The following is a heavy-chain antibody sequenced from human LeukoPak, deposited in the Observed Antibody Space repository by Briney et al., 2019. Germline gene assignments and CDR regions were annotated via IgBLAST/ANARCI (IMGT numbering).Heavy chain of an antibody. J-gene: IGHJ4*02. Sequence: ASVEVSCKNSGYTFSDYYIHWVRQAPGQGLEWMGRINPSSGGTTYAQKFQGRVTMTRDTSLNTAYMELNRLISDDAAVYYCAREEVTGAYYVHWGQGTLVTVSS. CDR3: AREEVTGAYYVH. CDR1: GYTFSDYY. CDR2: INPSSGGT. D-gene: IGHD1-26*01. V-gene: IGHV1-2*06.